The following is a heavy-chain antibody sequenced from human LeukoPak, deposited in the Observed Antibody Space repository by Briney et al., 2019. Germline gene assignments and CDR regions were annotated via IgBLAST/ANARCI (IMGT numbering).Heavy chain of an antibody. CDR3: AKTRWDLLSGETFDY. CDR1: GFTFSSYG. V-gene: IGHV3-30*18. J-gene: IGHJ4*02. CDR2: ISYDRSKI. Sequence: PGGSLRLSCGASGFTFSSYGMHWVRQAPGKGLDWVASISYDRSKIYYSDAVKGRFTISRDNSKSMVYLQMNSLKPDDTALYYCAKTRWDLLSGETFDYWGQGTLITVSS. D-gene: IGHD1-26*01.